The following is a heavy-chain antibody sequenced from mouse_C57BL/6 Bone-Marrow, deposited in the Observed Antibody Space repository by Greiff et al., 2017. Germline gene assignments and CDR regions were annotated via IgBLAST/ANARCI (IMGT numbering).Heavy chain of an antibody. CDR2: IYPRSGNT. V-gene: IGHV1-81*01. CDR3: ARTTGSWFAY. Sequence: LEESGAELARPGASVKLSCKASGYTFTSYGISWVKQRTGQGLEWIGEIYPRSGNTYYNEKFKGKATLTADKSSSTAYMELRSLTSEDSAVYFCARTTGSWFAYWGQGTLVTVSA. J-gene: IGHJ3*01. D-gene: IGHD4-1*02. CDR1: GYTFTSYG.